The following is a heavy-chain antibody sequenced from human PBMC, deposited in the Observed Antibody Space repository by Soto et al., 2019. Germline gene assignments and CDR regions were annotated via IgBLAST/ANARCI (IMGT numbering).Heavy chain of an antibody. CDR3: ARDGTRVRDGYSLGY. V-gene: IGHV1-69*08. D-gene: IGHD3-16*01. Sequence: QVQLVQSGAEVKKPGSSVKVSCKASGGTFSSYTISWVRQAPGQGLEWMGRIIPILGIANYAQKFQGRVTITADKSTSTAYMELSSLRSEDTAVYYCARDGTRVRDGYSLGYWGQGTLVTVSS. J-gene: IGHJ4*02. CDR1: GGTFSSYT. CDR2: IIPILGIA.